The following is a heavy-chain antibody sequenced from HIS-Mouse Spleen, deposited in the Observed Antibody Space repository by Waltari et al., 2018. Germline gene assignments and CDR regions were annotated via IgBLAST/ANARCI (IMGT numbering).Heavy chain of an antibody. J-gene: IGHJ4*02. Sequence: QVTLRESGPALVKPTQTLTLTCTFSGFSLSTSGMCVSWIRQPPGKALEWLARIDWEDDKYHSTSLKTRRTISRDTSKNQVVLTMTNMDPLDTATYYCARIAEGYTSGWYAFDYWGQGTLVTVSS. CDR3: ARIAEGYTSGWYAFDY. CDR2: IDWEDDK. V-gene: IGHV2-70*15. D-gene: IGHD6-19*01. CDR1: GFSLSTSGMC.